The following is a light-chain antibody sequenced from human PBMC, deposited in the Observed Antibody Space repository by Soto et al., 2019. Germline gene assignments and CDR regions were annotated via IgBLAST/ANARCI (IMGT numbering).Light chain of an antibody. Sequence: DIQLTQSPSFLSASVGDRVTITCRASQDISRYLAWYQQKAGKAPKLLIYAASTLQKGVPSRFSGSGSGTEFTLTISILQPDDFATYYCQQLNTYPLFTFGPGTEVDI. V-gene: IGKV1-9*01. CDR1: QDISRY. J-gene: IGKJ3*01. CDR2: AAS. CDR3: QQLNTYPLFT.